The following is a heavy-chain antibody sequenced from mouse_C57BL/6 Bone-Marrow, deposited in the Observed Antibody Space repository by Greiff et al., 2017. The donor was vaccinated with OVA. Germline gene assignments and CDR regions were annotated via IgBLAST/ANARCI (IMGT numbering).Heavy chain of an antibody. Sequence: VQLQQSGAELVRPGASVTLSCKASGYTFTDYEMHWVKQTPVHGLEWIGAIDPGTGGTAYNQKFKGKAILTADKSSSTAYMELRSLTSEDSAVYDYTRVYSNYYAMDYGGRGTAVTVTS. J-gene: IGHJ4*01. CDR2: IDPGTGGT. D-gene: IGHD2-5*01. V-gene: IGHV1-15*01. CDR3: TRVYSNYYAMDY. CDR1: GYTFTDYE.